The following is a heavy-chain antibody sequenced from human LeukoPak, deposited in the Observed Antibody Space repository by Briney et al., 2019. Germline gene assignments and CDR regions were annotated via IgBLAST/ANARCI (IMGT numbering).Heavy chain of an antibody. Sequence: KSGGSLRLSCAAYGFTFSSYSMSWARQAPGKGLEWVSSISSGSSHIYYADSVKGRFTISRDNSENSQYLQMNSLRAEDTAVYYCARWANSIDYWGQGALVTVSS. CDR2: ISSGSSHI. V-gene: IGHV3-21*01. D-gene: IGHD5-18*01. J-gene: IGHJ4*02. CDR1: GFTFSSYS. CDR3: ARWANSIDY.